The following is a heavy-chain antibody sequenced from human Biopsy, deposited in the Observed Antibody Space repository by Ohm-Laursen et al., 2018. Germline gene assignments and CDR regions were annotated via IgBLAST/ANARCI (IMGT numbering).Heavy chain of an antibody. J-gene: IGHJ6*02. D-gene: IGHD2-2*02. V-gene: IGHV4-61*01. CDR2: IYYSGSI. CDR3: ASMPAAIHEPNYSYYGMHV. CDR1: GDSLTSGPEN. Sequence: GTLSLTCTVSGDSLTSGPENWSWIRQPPGKGLEWIGYIYYSGSINYNPSLKSRVTISLDTSKNQFSLKLSSVTAADTAVYYCASMPAAIHEPNYSYYGMHVWGQGTTVTVSS.